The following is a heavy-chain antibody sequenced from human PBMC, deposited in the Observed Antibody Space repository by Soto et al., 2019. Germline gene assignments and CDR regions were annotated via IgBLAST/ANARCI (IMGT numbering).Heavy chain of an antibody. CDR3: TRDASRDSSARGWFDP. CDR2: ISSNSAYI. V-gene: IGHV3-21*01. D-gene: IGHD6-13*01. J-gene: IGHJ5*02. Sequence: GGSLRLSCAASGFTFRSCTMNWVRQAPGKGLEWVSTISSNSAYIYYTDALRGRFTISRDNAKNSLHLQVNSLRAEDTAVYYCTRDASRDSSARGWFDPWGPGTLVTVSS. CDR1: GFTFRSCT.